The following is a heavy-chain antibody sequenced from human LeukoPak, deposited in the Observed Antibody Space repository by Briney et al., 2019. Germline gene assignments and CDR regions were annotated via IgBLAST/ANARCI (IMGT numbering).Heavy chain of an antibody. CDR3: AKDQGGIAAAGTSDLFDY. D-gene: IGHD6-13*01. Sequence: PGGSLRLSCAASGFTFSSYAMSWVRQAPGKGLEWVSAISGSGGSTYYADSVKGRFTISRDNSKNTLYLQMNSLRAEDTAVYYCAKDQGGIAAAGTSDLFDYWGQGALVTVSS. CDR2: ISGSGGST. J-gene: IGHJ4*02. V-gene: IGHV3-23*01. CDR1: GFTFSSYA.